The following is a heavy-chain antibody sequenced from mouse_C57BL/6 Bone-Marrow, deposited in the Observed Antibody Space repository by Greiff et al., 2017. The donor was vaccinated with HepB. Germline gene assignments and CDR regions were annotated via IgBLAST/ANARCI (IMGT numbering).Heavy chain of an antibody. Sequence: QVQLKQSGAELVRPGASVKLSCKASGYTFTDYYINWVKQRPGQGLEWIARIYPGSGNTYYNEKFKGKATLTAEKSSSTAYMQLSSLTSEDSAVYFCARYGSSDAWFAYWGQGTLVTVSA. D-gene: IGHD1-1*01. CDR3: ARYGSSDAWFAY. CDR2: IYPGSGNT. V-gene: IGHV1-76*01. CDR1: GYTFTDYY. J-gene: IGHJ3*01.